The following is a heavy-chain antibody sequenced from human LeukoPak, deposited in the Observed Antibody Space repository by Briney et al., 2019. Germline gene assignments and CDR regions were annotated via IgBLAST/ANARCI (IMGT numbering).Heavy chain of an antibody. V-gene: IGHV1-18*01. D-gene: IGHD4-17*01. CDR2: ISAYNGNT. CDR1: GYTFTSYG. CDR3: AREPDYGDYVRWFDP. J-gene: IGHJ5*02. Sequence: ASVKVSCKASGYTFTSYGISWVRQTPGQGLEWMGWISAYNGNTNYAQKLRGRVTMTTDTSTGTAYMELRSLRSDDTAVYYCAREPDYGDYVRWFDPWGQGTLVTVSS.